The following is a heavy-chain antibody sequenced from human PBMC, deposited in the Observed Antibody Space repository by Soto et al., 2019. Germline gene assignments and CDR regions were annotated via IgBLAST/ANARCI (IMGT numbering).Heavy chain of an antibody. CDR2: IYYSVST. Sequence: SETLSLTCTVSGGSVSSGSYYWSWIRQPPGKGQERIGYIYYSVSTNYNPSLKSRVTISVDTSKNQFSLKLSSVTAADTAVYYCASTGYSSSWYSGPFDYWGQGTLVTVSS. V-gene: IGHV4-61*01. CDR1: GGSVSSGSYY. CDR3: ASTGYSSSWYSGPFDY. J-gene: IGHJ4*02. D-gene: IGHD6-13*01.